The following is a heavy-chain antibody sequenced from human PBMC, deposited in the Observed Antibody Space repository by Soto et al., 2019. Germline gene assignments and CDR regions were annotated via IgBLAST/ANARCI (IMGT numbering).Heavy chain of an antibody. CDR2: INHSGST. J-gene: IGHJ4*02. D-gene: IGHD4-17*01. V-gene: IGHV4-34*01. CDR1: GGSFSCYY. Sequence: SETLSLTCAVYGGSFSCYYWSWIRQPPGKGLEWIGEINHSGSTNYNPSLKSRVTISVDTSKNQFSLKLSSVTAADTAVYYCARGCRGSVTGYYFDYWGQGTLVTISS. CDR3: ARGCRGSVTGYYFDY.